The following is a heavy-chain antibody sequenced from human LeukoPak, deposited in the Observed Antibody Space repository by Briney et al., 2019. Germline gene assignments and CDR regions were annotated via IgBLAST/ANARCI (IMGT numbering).Heavy chain of an antibody. Sequence: GGSLRLSCAASGFTFSSYAMHWVRQAPGKGLEWVAVISYDGSNKYYADSVKGRFTISRDNSKNTLYLQMNSLRAEDTAVYYCAKRGTGYSGYDYRGAFDIWGQGTMVTVSS. D-gene: IGHD5-12*01. CDR2: ISYDGSNK. CDR1: GFTFSSYA. CDR3: AKRGTGYSGYDYRGAFDI. V-gene: IGHV3-30-3*02. J-gene: IGHJ3*02.